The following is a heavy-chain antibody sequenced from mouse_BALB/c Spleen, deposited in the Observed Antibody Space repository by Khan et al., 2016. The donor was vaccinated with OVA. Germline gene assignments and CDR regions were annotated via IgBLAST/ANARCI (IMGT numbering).Heavy chain of an antibody. CDR1: GFTFSDYY. CDR2: ISTRGTTT. CDR3: AREGDDGGLAY. V-gene: IGHV5-12*02. Sequence: EVELVESGGGLVQPGGSLKLSCATSGFTFSDYYMYWVRQTPEKRLEWVAYISTRGTTTYYPDTVRGRFTISRENAKNTLYLQMRRLESEETAMDYCAREGDDGGLAYWGQGTLVTVSA. J-gene: IGHJ3*01. D-gene: IGHD2-3*01.